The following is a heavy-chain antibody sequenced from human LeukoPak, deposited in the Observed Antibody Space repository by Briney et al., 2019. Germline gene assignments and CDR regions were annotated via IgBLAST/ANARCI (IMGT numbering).Heavy chain of an antibody. CDR2: ISSNGATT. J-gene: IGHJ4*02. CDR3: VKDRSIAAPNNDFFDS. CDR1: GFTFNRFY. Sequence: GGSLRLSCSATGFTFNRFYLHWVRQAPGKGLEFVSHISSNGATTYYADSVKGRFTISRDNSKNTLYLQMSSLRADDTAVYYCVKDRSIAAPNNDFFDSWGQGALVTVSS. D-gene: IGHD6-6*01. V-gene: IGHV3-64D*06.